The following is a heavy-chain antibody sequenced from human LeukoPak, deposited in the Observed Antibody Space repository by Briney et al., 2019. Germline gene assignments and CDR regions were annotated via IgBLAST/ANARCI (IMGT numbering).Heavy chain of an antibody. CDR2: ISYDGSNK. CDR1: GFTFSSYG. D-gene: IGHD6-19*01. J-gene: IGHJ3*02. CDR3: AKGSSGWYGVSAFDI. V-gene: IGHV3-30*18. Sequence: GRSLRLSCAASGFTFSSYGMHWVRQAPGKGLDWVAVISYDGSNKYYADSVKGRFTISRDNSKNTLYLQMNSLRAEDTAVYYCAKGSSGWYGVSAFDIWGQGTMVTVSS.